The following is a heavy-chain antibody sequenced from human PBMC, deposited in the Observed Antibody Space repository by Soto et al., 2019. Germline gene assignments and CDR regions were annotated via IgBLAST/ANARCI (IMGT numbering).Heavy chain of an antibody. J-gene: IGHJ4*02. CDR2: IEQDGSEK. CDR3: ATSRTFDY. Sequence: GVLRLSCVVSGFTFSSYWMNWVRQAPGKGLEWVANIEQDGSEKYYVDSAKGRFTISRDNAKNSLYLQMNSLSAEDTAIYYCATSRTFDYWGQGTLVTVS. CDR1: GFTFSSYW. V-gene: IGHV3-7*01. D-gene: IGHD6-13*01.